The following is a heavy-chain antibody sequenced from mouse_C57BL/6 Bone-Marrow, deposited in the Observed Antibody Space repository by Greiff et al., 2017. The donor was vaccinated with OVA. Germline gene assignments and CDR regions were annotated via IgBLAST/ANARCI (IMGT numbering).Heavy chain of an antibody. CDR1: GYTFTSYW. Sequence: QVHVKQPGAELVKPGASVKMSCKASGYTFTSYWITWVKQRPGQGLEWIGDIYPGSGSTNYNEKFKSKATLTVDTSSSTAYMQLSSLTSEDSAVYYCARTGLDYFDYWGQGTTLTVSS. CDR3: ARTGLDYFDY. CDR2: IYPGSGST. D-gene: IGHD2-4*01. V-gene: IGHV1-55*01. J-gene: IGHJ2*01.